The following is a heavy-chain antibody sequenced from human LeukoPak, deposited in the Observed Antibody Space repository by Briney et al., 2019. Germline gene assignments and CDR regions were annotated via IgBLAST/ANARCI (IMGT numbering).Heavy chain of an antibody. CDR1: GFTFSSYW. D-gene: IGHD2/OR15-2a*01. J-gene: IGHJ5*02. CDR2: IKQDGSEK. Sequence: GGSLRLSCAASGFTFSSYWMSWVRQAPGKGLEWVANIKQDGSEKYYVGSVKGRFAISRDNAKNSLYLQMNSLRAEDTAVYYCARDRNRDFNRPWGQGTLVTVSS. V-gene: IGHV3-7*01. CDR3: ARDRNRDFNRP.